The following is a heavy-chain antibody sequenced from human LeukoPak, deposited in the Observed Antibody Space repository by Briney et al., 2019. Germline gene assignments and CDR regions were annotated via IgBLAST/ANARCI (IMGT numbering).Heavy chain of an antibody. V-gene: IGHV3-23*01. CDR1: GFTFSSYA. CDR2: ISGSGGST. J-gene: IGHJ4*02. Sequence: GGFLRLSCAASGFTFSSYAMSWVRQAPGKGLEWVSAISGSGGSTYYADSVKGRFTISRDNSKNTLYLQMNSLRAEDTAVYYCAKSEYQLLSPFDYWGQGTLVTVSS. CDR3: AKSEYQLLSPFDY. D-gene: IGHD2-2*01.